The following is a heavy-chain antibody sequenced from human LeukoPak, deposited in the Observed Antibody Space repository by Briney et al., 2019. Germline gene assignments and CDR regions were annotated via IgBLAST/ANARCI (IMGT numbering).Heavy chain of an antibody. Sequence: SKTLSLTCTVSGGSISSYYWSWIRQPPGKGLEWIGYIYYSGSTNYNPSLKSRVTISVDTSKNQFSLKLSSVTAADTAVYYCARRAPYGGNDYWGQGTLVTVSS. V-gene: IGHV4-59*08. CDR1: GGSISSYY. J-gene: IGHJ4*02. CDR3: ARRAPYGGNDY. D-gene: IGHD2-15*01. CDR2: IYYSGST.